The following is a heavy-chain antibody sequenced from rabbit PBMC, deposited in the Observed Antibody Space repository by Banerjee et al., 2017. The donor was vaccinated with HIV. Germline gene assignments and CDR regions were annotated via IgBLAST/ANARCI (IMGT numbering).Heavy chain of an antibody. D-gene: IGHD1-1*01. Sequence: QEQLVESGGGLVQPEGSLTLTCKASGFDFSSNTMCWVRQAPGKGLEWIGCIYTGSGYTWYASWAKGRFTISKTSSTTVTLQMTSLTAADTATYFCARDLGSNGDYIVNLWGPGTLVTVS. J-gene: IGHJ4*01. V-gene: IGHV1S45*01. CDR2: IYTGSGYT. CDR3: ARDLGSNGDYIVNL. CDR1: GFDFSSNT.